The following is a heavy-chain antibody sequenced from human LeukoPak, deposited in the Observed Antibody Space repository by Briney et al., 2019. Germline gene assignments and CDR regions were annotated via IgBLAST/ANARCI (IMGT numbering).Heavy chain of an antibody. CDR2: ILEDGSIQ. V-gene: IGHV3-30*04. D-gene: IGHD1-14*01. CDR1: GFTFSNHM. CDR3: ARVQGGGFRTADY. J-gene: IGHJ4*02. Sequence: GGSLRLSCAASGFTFSNHMMHWVRQAPGKGLDWVAVILEDGSIQYYADSVKGRFTISRDNSKNTLFLQMNSLRGEDTAMYYCARVQGGGFRTADYWGQGTLVTVSS.